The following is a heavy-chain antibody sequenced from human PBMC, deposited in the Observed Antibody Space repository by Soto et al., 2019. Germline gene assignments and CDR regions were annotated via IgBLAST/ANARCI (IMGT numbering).Heavy chain of an antibody. Sequence: TGGSLRLSCAASGVTFSSYSMNWVRQAPGKGLEWVSSISSSSSYIYYADSVKGRFTISRDNAKNSLYLQMNSLRAEDTAVYYCARDSYGSGLNWFDPWGQGTLVTVSS. D-gene: IGHD3-10*01. CDR2: ISSSSSYI. J-gene: IGHJ5*02. V-gene: IGHV3-21*01. CDR3: ARDSYGSGLNWFDP. CDR1: GVTFSSYS.